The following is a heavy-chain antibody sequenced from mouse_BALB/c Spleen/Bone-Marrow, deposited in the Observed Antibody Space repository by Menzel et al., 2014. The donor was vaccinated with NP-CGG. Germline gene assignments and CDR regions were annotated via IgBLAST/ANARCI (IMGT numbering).Heavy chain of an antibody. CDR2: ISCYNGAT. Sequence: LVKTGASVKISCKASGYSLTGYYMHWVRQSHGKSLEWIGYISCYNGATSYNQNFKGKSIFTLDTSSSTTNMQFNSLTTEGSAVYYCERRGNPNVYYAMEYWGQGTSVTVSS. CDR3: ERRGNPNVYYAMEY. CDR1: GYSLTGYY. J-gene: IGHJ4*01. V-gene: IGHV1S34*01.